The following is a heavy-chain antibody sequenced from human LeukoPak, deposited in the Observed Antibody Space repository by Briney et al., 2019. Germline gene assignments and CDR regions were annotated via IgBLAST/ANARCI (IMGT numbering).Heavy chain of an antibody. Sequence: SDTLSLTCAVSGYSISGSNWWGWIRQPPGKGLEWIGYIYYSGSTYYNPSLTGRVTKSVDTSKNQFSLRLSSVTAVDTAVYYCARRAPMFSYFDYWGQGTLVTVSS. CDR2: IYYSGST. CDR1: GYSISGSNW. CDR3: ARRAPMFSYFDY. V-gene: IGHV4-28*01. J-gene: IGHJ4*02. D-gene: IGHD3-10*02.